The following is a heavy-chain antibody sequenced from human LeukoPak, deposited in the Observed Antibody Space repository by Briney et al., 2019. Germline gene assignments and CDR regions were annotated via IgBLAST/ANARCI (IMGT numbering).Heavy chain of an antibody. CDR3: ARHRYYDILTGPFDY. V-gene: IGHV4-59*08. CDR2: IYYSGST. D-gene: IGHD3-9*01. Sequence: PSETLSLTCTVSGGSISSYYWSWLRQPPGKGLEWIGYIYYSGSTNYNPSLKSRVTISVDTSKNQFSLKLSSVTAADTAVYYCARHRYYDILTGPFDYWGQGTLVTVSS. J-gene: IGHJ4*02. CDR1: GGSISSYY.